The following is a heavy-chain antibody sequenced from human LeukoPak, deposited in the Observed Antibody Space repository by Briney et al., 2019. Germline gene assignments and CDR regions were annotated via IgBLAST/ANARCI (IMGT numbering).Heavy chain of an antibody. V-gene: IGHV4-39*01. D-gene: IGHD1-26*01. CDR2: TYYSGST. J-gene: IGHJ4*02. Sequence: SETLSLTCTVSGASISSSTYYWGWIRQAPWKGLEWIGTTYYSGSTYYNPSLRSRVTISADTSENQFSLKLSSVTAADTAVYYCARIVGASDYWGQGTLVTVSS. CDR3: ARIVGASDY. CDR1: GASISSSTYY.